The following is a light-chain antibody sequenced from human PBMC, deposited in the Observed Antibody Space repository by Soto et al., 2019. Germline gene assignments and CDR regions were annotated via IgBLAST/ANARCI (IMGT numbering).Light chain of an antibody. J-gene: IGKJ1*01. CDR2: DAS. CDR1: PSVGSSF. V-gene: IGKV3-20*01. Sequence: EIGLTQSPGTLSLSPGERATVSCRASPSVGSSFLAWYQQKPGQAPRLLIYDASSRATGIPDRFSGSGSGTDFTLNISRLEPEDLAVYYCQQYGSSPTFGQGTKVEIK. CDR3: QQYGSSPT.